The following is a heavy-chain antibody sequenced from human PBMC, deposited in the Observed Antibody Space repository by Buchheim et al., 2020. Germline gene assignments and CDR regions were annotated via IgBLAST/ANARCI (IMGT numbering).Heavy chain of an antibody. V-gene: IGHV3-21*01. CDR3: VRELNVGVFDY. CDR2: ISSGSSYM. CDR1: GFTFSSYT. J-gene: IGHJ4*02. D-gene: IGHD1-26*01. Sequence: EVQLVESGGGLVKPGGSLRLSCAGSGFTFSSYTMNWVRQAPGKGLEWVSSISSGSSYMYYADSVMGRFTISRDNAKNSLYLHLNSLRAEDTAVYYCVRELNVGVFDYWGQGAL.